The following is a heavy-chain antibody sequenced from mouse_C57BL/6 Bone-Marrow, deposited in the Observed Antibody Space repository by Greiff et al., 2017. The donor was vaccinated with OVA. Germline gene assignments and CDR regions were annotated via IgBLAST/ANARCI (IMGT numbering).Heavy chain of an antibody. Sequence: EVMLVESGGDLVKPGGSLKLSCAASGFTFSSYGMSWVRPTPDKRLEWVATISSGGSYTYYPDSVKGRFTISRDNAKNTLYLQMSSLKSEDTAMYYCARLFPVAYWGQGTLVTVSA. CDR2: ISSGGSYT. J-gene: IGHJ3*01. V-gene: IGHV5-6*01. CDR3: ARLFPVAY. CDR1: GFTFSSYG.